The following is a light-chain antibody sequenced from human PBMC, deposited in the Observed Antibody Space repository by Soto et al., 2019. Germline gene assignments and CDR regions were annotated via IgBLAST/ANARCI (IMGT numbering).Light chain of an antibody. J-gene: IGLJ1*01. CDR3: SSYAGSLYV. Sequence: QSVLTQPPSASGSPGQSVTISCTGTSSDIGDYNYVSWYQQHPGKAPKLMIYEVSKRPSGLPDRFSGSKSGNTASLTVSGLQAEDEADYYCSSYAGSLYVFGTGTKLTVL. CDR1: SSDIGDYNY. V-gene: IGLV2-8*01. CDR2: EVS.